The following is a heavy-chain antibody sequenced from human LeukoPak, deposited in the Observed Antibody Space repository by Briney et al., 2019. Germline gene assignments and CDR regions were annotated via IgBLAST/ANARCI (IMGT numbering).Heavy chain of an antibody. CDR2: ITTKANSYAT. J-gene: IGHJ4*02. Sequence: GSLRLPCAASGFTFSAFHMHWVRQASGKGLEWVGRITTKANSYATAYAASVKGRFTVSRDDSKNTAYLQMSSLKTEDTAVYYCTTYTSGHYWGQGTLVTVSS. V-gene: IGHV3-73*01. CDR1: GFTFSAFH. CDR3: TTYTSGHY. D-gene: IGHD6-19*01.